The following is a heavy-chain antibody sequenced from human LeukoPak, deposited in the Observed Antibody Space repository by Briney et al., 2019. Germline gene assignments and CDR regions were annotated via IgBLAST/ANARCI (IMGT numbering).Heavy chain of an antibody. CDR3: ARLSIAAAGY. D-gene: IGHD6-13*01. Sequence: PSETLSLTCAVSGYSISSGYYWGWIRQPPGKGLEWIGSIYHSGSTYYNPSLKSRVTISVDTSKNQFSLKLSPVTAADTAVYYCARLSIAAAGYWGQGTLVTVSS. V-gene: IGHV4-38-2*01. CDR2: IYHSGST. J-gene: IGHJ4*02. CDR1: GYSISSGYY.